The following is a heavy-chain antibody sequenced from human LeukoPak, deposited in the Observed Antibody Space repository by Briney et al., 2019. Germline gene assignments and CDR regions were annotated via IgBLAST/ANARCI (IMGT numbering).Heavy chain of an antibody. CDR3: ATLGYCSGTRCLDY. CDR2: ISSSGRII. D-gene: IGHD2-2*01. V-gene: IGHV3-48*03. J-gene: IGHJ4*02. Sequence: GGSLRLSCAASGFIFSSYEMNWVRQAPGKGLEWVSYISSSGRIIYYADYVKGRFTISRDNAKNSLYLQMNSLRAEDTAVYYCATLGYCSGTRCLDYWGQGTLVTVSS. CDR1: GFIFSSYE.